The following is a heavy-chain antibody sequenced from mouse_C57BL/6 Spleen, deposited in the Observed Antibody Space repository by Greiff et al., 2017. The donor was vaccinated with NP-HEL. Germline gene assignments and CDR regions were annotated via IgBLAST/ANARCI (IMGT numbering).Heavy chain of an antibody. D-gene: IGHD1-1*01. CDR2: IYPGSGST. J-gene: IGHJ2*01. V-gene: IGHV1-55*01. CDR3: ARVYYYGSSQRYYFDY. CDR1: GYTFTSYW. Sequence: VQLQQPGAELVKPGASVKMSCKASGYTFTSYWITWVKQRPGQGLEWIGDIYPGSGSTNYNEKFKSKATLTVDTSSSTAYMQLSSLTSEDSAVYYCARVYYYGSSQRYYFDYWGQGTTLTVSS.